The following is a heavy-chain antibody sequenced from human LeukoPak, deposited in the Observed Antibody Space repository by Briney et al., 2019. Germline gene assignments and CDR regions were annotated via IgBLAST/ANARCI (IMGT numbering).Heavy chain of an antibody. CDR1: GGSFSGYY. CDR3: ARVGYSYVINDWSRTGLGAYPTKYYYHMDV. J-gene: IGHJ6*03. Sequence: SETLSLTCAVYGGSFSGYYWSGIRQPPGKGLEWIGEINHSGSTNYNPSLTSRVTISGDTSKTQFSLKLSSVTAADTAVYFCARVGYSYVINDWSRTGLGAYPTKYYYHMDVWGKGTTVTVSS. V-gene: IGHV4-34*01. D-gene: IGHD5-18*01. CDR2: INHSGST.